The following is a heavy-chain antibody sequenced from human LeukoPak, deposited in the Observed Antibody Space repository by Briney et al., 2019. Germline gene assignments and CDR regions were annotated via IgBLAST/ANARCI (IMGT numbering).Heavy chain of an antibody. J-gene: IGHJ4*02. V-gene: IGHV1-18*01. Sequence: ASVKVSCKASGYTLTSYGISWVRQAPGQGLEWMGWISAYNGNTNYAQKLQGRVTMTTDTSTSTAYMELRSLRSDDTAVYYCARDVLLWFGELFSFDYWGQGTLVTVSS. CDR1: GYTLTSYG. CDR3: ARDVLLWFGELFSFDY. CDR2: ISAYNGNT. D-gene: IGHD3-10*01.